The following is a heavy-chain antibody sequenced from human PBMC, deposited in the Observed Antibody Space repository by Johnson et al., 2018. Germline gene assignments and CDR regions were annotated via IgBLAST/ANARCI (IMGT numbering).Heavy chain of an antibody. J-gene: IGHJ4*02. CDR3: AADNAGNSFVH. Sequence: QVQLVQSGAEVKKXGSSVKVSCKASGGTFSSYAINWVRQAPGQGLEWMGGIIPIFGTANYPQNFQGRVTITADESTSTAYMELSSLRSEDTAVYYCAADNAGNSFVHWGQGTLVTVSS. V-gene: IGHV1-69*12. D-gene: IGHD4-23*01. CDR2: IIPIFGTA. CDR1: GGTFSSYA.